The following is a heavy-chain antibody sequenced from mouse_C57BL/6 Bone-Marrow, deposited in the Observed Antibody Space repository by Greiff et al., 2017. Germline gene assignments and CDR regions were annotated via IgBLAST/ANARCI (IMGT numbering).Heavy chain of an antibody. CDR3: ARVGFDY. CDR1: GFTFSSYA. Sequence: EVQGVESGGGLVKPGGSLKLSCAASGFTFSSYAMSWVRQTPEKRLEWVATISDGGSYTYYPDNVKGRFTISRDNAKNNLYLQMNHLRSEDTTMYYCARVGFDYWSQGTTLTVSS. J-gene: IGHJ2*01. V-gene: IGHV5-4*01. D-gene: IGHD4-1*01. CDR2: ISDGGSYT.